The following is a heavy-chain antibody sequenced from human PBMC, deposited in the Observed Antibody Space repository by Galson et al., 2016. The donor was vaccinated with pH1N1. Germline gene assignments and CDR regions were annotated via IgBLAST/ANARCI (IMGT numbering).Heavy chain of an antibody. CDR2: INTNTGNP. D-gene: IGHD3-16*01. CDR3: ARDGDGQLHVGEFFGGRYQYSGMDV. J-gene: IGHJ6*02. V-gene: IGHV7-4-1*02. Sequence: SVKVSCKASGYTFTNYAMHWVRQAPGQGLEWMGWINTNTGNPTYVQGFTGRFVFTLDTSVSTAYLQISGLKAEDTAVYYCARDGDGQLHVGEFFGGRYQYSGMDVWGQGTTVTVSS. CDR1: GYTFTNYA.